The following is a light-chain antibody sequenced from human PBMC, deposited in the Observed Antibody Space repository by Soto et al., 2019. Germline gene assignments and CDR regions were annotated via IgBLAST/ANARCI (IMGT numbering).Light chain of an antibody. CDR1: SSDVGGFNY. Sequence: QSVLTQPASVSGSPGQSIAISCTGTSSDVGGFNYVSWYQHHPGKASKLMFYDVSDRSSGVSNRFSGSKSGNTASLTIFGLQAEDEADYYCSSYTSSSTYVFGTGTKVTVL. CDR2: DVS. V-gene: IGLV2-14*03. J-gene: IGLJ1*01. CDR3: SSYTSSSTYV.